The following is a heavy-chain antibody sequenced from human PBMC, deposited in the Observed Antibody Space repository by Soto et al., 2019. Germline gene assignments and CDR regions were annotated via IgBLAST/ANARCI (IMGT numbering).Heavy chain of an antibody. D-gene: IGHD6-13*01. CDR1: GGSISSGDYY. CDR2: IYYIGNT. J-gene: IGHJ5*02. Sequence: PSETLSLTCTVSGGSISSGDYYWSWIRQPPGKGLEWIGYIYYIGNTYYNPSLKSRVTISVDRSKTQFSLKLSSVTAADTAVYYCARDGPQLGRSSWVDPWGQGTLVTVS. CDR3: ARDGPQLGRSSWVDP. V-gene: IGHV4-30-4*01.